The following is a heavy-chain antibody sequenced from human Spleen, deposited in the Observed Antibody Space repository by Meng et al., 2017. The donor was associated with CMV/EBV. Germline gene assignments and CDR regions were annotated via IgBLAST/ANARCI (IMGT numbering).Heavy chain of an antibody. J-gene: IGHJ4*02. Sequence: SETLSLTCTVSGDSISSSTWWSWVRQPPGQGLEWIGEIYRSGSTNYNPSLKSRVTILLDSSNNQFSLMLTSVTAADTAIYYCARDRGPIYYFDSWGPGILVTVS. D-gene: IGHD3-10*01. CDR1: GDSISSSTW. CDR2: IYRSGST. CDR3: ARDRGPIYYFDS. V-gene: IGHV4-4*02.